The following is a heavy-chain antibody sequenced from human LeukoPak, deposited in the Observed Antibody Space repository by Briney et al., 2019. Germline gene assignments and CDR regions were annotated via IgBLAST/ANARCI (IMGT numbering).Heavy chain of an antibody. CDR3: ARRTSGYSYGYYYYYMDV. V-gene: IGHV4-38-2*02. D-gene: IGHD5-18*01. Sequence: SETLSLTCTVSGYSISSGYYWGWIRRPPGKGLEWIGSIYHSGSTYYNPSLKSRVTISVDTSKNQFSLKLSSVTAADTAVYYCARRTSGYSYGYYYYYMDVWGKGTTVTVSS. CDR2: IYHSGST. CDR1: GYSISSGYY. J-gene: IGHJ6*03.